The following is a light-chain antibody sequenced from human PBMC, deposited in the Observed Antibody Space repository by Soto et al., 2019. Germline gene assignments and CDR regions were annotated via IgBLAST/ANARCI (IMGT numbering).Light chain of an antibody. Sequence: QSVLTQPPSASGTPGQTVFISCSGSNSNIGGTNYAYWYQQLPGAAPKLLMHSNNLRPSGVPERISGSKFGTAASLAISGLRSDDEAVYYCASWDDRLGAVIFGGGTKLIVL. CDR1: NSNIGGTNY. CDR3: ASWDDRLGAVI. J-gene: IGLJ2*01. V-gene: IGLV1-47*02. CDR2: SNN.